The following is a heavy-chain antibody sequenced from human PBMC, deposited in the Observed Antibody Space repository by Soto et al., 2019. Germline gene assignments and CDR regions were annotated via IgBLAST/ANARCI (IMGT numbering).Heavy chain of an antibody. CDR2: INPSGGST. J-gene: IGHJ1*01. CDR3: ARVRSIAARPSEYFQH. CDR1: GYTFTSYY. V-gene: IGHV1-46*01. D-gene: IGHD6-6*01. Sequence: ASVKVSCKASGYTFTSYYMHWVRQAPGQGLEWMGIINPSGGSTSYAQKFQGRVTMTRDTSTSTVYMELSSLRSEATAVFYCARVRSIAARPSEYFQHWGQGTLVPVSS.